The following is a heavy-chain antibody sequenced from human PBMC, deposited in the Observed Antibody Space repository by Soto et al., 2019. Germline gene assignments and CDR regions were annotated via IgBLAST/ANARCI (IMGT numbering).Heavy chain of an antibody. V-gene: IGHV3-7*05. Sequence: EVQLVESGGGLVQPGGSLRLSCAASGFTFSSYWMSWVRQAPGKGLEWVANIKQDGSEKYYVDSVKGRFTISRDNAKNSLYLQMNSLRAEDTAVYYCAREGVGLSYQLVPKGYYYYGMDVWGQGTTVTVSS. D-gene: IGHD2-2*01. J-gene: IGHJ6*02. CDR1: GFTFSSYW. CDR2: IKQDGSEK. CDR3: AREGVGLSYQLVPKGYYYYGMDV.